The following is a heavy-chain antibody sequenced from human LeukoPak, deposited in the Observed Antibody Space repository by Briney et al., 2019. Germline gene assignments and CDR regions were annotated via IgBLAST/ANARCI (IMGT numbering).Heavy chain of an antibody. CDR3: AKDGDGYYFDY. Sequence: GGSLRLSCAASGFTFNSYAIHWVRQAPGKGLEWVAFISYDGIDKYYADSVKGRFTISRDNSKNTLYLQMNSLRAEDTAVYYCAKDGDGYYFDYWGQGTLVTVSS. V-gene: IGHV3-30-3*01. CDR1: GFTFNSYA. J-gene: IGHJ4*02. CDR2: ISYDGIDK. D-gene: IGHD5-24*01.